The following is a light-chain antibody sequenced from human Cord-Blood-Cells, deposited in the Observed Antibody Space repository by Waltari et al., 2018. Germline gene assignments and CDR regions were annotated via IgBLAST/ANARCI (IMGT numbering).Light chain of an antibody. V-gene: IGKV3-20*01. CDR3: QRYGSSPPWT. Sequence: EIVLTQSPGTLSLSPGVRATLSCRASQSVSSSYLAWYQQKPGQAPRLLIYGASSRATGIPDRFSGSGSGTDFTLTISRLEPEDFAVYYCQRYGSSPPWTFGQGTKVEIK. CDR1: QSVSSSY. J-gene: IGKJ1*01. CDR2: GAS.